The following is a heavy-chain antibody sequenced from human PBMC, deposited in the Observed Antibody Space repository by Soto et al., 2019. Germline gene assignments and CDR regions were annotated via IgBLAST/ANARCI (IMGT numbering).Heavy chain of an antibody. CDR1: GYTFTSFG. Sequence: QVQVVQSGAEVKKPGASVKVSCKASGYTFTSFGISWVRQAPGQGLEWMGWINAYNVYNGNTNYAQNLQGRVTMTTDTSTSTAYKEMSSLRSDDTAVYYCARARILSVLDVWCQGNRVSVSS. V-gene: IGHV1-18*01. CDR3: ARARILSVLDV. CDR2: INAYNVYNGNT. D-gene: IGHD2-15*01. J-gene: IGHJ6*02.